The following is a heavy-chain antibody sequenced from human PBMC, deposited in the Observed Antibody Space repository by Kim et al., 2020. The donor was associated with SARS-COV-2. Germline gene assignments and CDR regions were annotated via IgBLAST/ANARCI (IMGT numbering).Heavy chain of an antibody. CDR1: GFTFDDYT. Sequence: GGSLRLSCAASGFTFDDYTMHWVRQAPGKGLEWVSLISWDGGSTYYADSVKGRFTISRDNSKNSLYLQMNSLRTEDTALYYCAKEGYSGYDRGYFDYWGQGTLVTVSS. CDR3: AKEGYSGYDRGYFDY. J-gene: IGHJ4*02. CDR2: ISWDGGST. V-gene: IGHV3-43*01. D-gene: IGHD5-12*01.